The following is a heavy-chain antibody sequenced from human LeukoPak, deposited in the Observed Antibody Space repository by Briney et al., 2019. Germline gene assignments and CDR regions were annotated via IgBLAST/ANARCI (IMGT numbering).Heavy chain of an antibody. Sequence: GGSLSLSCAASGFTFRSYAMNWVRQAPGKGLEWVSAISGSGATTYYADSVKGRFTVSRDNSKNTLYLQMNSLRAEDTAVYYCAKRYCSSTSCSLFDYWGQGTLVTVSS. D-gene: IGHD2-2*01. CDR1: GFTFRSYA. V-gene: IGHV3-23*01. CDR3: AKRYCSSTSCSLFDY. J-gene: IGHJ4*02. CDR2: ISGSGATT.